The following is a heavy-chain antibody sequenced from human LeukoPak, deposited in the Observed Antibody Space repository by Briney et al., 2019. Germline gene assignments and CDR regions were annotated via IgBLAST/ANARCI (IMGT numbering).Heavy chain of an antibody. D-gene: IGHD6-13*01. CDR3: AKSSTGSSWPYYYYYYGMDV. Sequence: GGSLRLSCAGSGFTFGNYGMSWVRQAPGKGPEWVAVISYDGSNKYYADSVKGRFTISRDNSKNTLYLQMNSLRAEDTAVYYCAKSSTGSSWPYYYYYYGMDVWGQGTTVTVSS. V-gene: IGHV3-30*18. CDR1: GFTFGNYG. CDR2: ISYDGSNK. J-gene: IGHJ6*02.